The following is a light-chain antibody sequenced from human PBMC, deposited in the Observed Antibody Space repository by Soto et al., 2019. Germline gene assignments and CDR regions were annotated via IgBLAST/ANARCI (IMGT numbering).Light chain of an antibody. V-gene: IGKV3-20*01. J-gene: IGKJ1*01. Sequence: EIVLTQSPGTLSVSPGERATLSCRASQSVSSSQLACYQQKPGQAPRLLIHGVSTRDNVLPYRCGGSGAGADFTLTISRLEHEDFAVYYRKKNGGLHKWTFGQGTKVEI. CDR2: GVS. CDR1: QSVSSSQ. CDR3: KKNGGLHKWT.